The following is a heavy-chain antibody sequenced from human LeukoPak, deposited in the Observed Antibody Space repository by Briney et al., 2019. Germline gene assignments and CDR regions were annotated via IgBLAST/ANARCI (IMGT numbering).Heavy chain of an antibody. D-gene: IGHD2-2*03. V-gene: IGHV3-7*03. J-gene: IGHJ4*02. CDR1: GFTFSNYW. Sequence: PGGSLRLSCAACGFTFSNYWMSWVRQAPGKGLEWVANIKLDGSDKYYVDSMKGRFTISRDNAKNSLYLQMNSLRAEDTALYYCARVGYCSSTSCSFFDYWGQGTLVTVSS. CDR3: ARVGYCSSTSCSFFDY. CDR2: IKLDGSDK.